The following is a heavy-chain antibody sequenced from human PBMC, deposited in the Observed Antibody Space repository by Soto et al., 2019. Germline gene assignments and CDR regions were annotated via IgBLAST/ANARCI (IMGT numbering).Heavy chain of an antibody. V-gene: IGHV3-23*01. D-gene: IGHD3-3*01. Sequence: GGSLRLSCAASGFTFSSYAMSWVRQAPGKGLEWVSAISGSGGSTYYADSVKGRFTISRDNSKNTLYLQMNSLRAEDTAVYYCAKDGDDWSGYYTETGDYFDYWGQGTLVTVSS. CDR1: GFTFSSYA. J-gene: IGHJ4*02. CDR2: ISGSGGST. CDR3: AKDGDDWSGYYTETGDYFDY.